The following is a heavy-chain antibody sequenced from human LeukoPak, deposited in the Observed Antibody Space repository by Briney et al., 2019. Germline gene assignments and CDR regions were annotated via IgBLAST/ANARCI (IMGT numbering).Heavy chain of an antibody. J-gene: IGHJ4*02. Sequence: ASVKVSCKASGYTFTSYAMHWVRQAPGQRLEWMGWINAGNGNTKYSQKFQGRVTITRDTSASTAYMELSSLRSEDTAVYYCATGLRLGELSLRGYFDYWGQGTLVTVSS. V-gene: IGHV1-3*01. CDR1: GYTFTSYA. CDR2: INAGNGNT. CDR3: ATGLRLGELSLRGYFDY. D-gene: IGHD3-16*02.